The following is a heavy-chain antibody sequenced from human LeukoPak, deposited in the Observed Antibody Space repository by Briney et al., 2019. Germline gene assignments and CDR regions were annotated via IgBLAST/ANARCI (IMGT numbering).Heavy chain of an antibody. CDR2: IWYDGSNK. V-gene: IGHV3-33*01. CDR1: GFTFSSYG. J-gene: IGHJ6*02. CDR3: ARDYMAAAGTLQSYYGMDV. D-gene: IGHD6-13*01. Sequence: PGGSLRLSCAASGFTFSSYGMHWVRQAPGKGLEWVAVIWYDGSNKYYADSVKGRFTISRDNSKNTLYLQMNSLRAEDTAVYYCARDYMAAAGTLQSYYGMDVWGQGTTVTVSS.